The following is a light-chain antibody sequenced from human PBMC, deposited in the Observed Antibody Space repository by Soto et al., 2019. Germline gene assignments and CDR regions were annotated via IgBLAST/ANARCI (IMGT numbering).Light chain of an antibody. CDR2: EVY. V-gene: IGLV2-8*01. J-gene: IGLJ2*01. Sequence: QSALTQPPSASGSPGQSVTISCTGASSDVGGYDSVSWYQQHPGKAPKLMIYEVYKRPSGVPDRFSGSKSGNTASLTVSGLQADDEADYYCSSYAGSYTYVVFGGGTKLTVL. CDR3: SSYAGSYTYVV. CDR1: SSDVGGYDS.